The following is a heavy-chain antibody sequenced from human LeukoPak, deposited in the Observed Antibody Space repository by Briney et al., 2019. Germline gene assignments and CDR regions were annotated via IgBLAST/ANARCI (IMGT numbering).Heavy chain of an antibody. CDR2: INPNSGGT. Sequence: ASVKVSCKASGYTFTGYNMHWVRQAPGQELEWMGWINPNSGGTNYAQKFQGRVTMTRDTSISTAYMEPSMLRSDDTAVYYSARETAFGELVPRDLYPDYYYYGMDVWGQGTTVTVSS. CDR3: ARETAFGELVPRDLYPDYYYYGMDV. D-gene: IGHD3-10*01. J-gene: IGHJ6*02. CDR1: GYTFTGYN. V-gene: IGHV1-2*02.